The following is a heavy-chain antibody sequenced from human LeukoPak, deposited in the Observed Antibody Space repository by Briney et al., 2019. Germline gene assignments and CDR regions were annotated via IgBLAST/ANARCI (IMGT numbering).Heavy chain of an antibody. Sequence: PGGSLRLSCEGSGFTFRTYWMTWVRQAPGKGLEWAANIKQDGSEKYYVDSVKGRFTISRDNAQNSLYLQINSLRAEDTAVYYCARPRDSGWSKTWDYWGQGTLVTVSS. D-gene: IGHD6-13*01. CDR1: GFTFRTYW. CDR2: IKQDGSEK. V-gene: IGHV3-7*03. CDR3: ARPRDSGWSKTWDY. J-gene: IGHJ4*02.